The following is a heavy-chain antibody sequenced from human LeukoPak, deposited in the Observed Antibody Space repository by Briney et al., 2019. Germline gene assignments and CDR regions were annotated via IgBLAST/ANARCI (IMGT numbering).Heavy chain of an antibody. CDR3: ARTLYAAARIGN. D-gene: IGHD6-13*01. CDR2: IYNDGSTT. V-gene: IGHV3-74*01. Sequence: GGSLRLSSAHPLFTVSNYRMHRFRQAPGKGLVWVSRIYNDGSTTTYADSVKGRFTISRDNAMNTLYLQMNSLRAEDTAVYYCARTLYAAARIGNWGRGTLVTVSS. J-gene: IGHJ4*02. CDR1: LFTVSNYR.